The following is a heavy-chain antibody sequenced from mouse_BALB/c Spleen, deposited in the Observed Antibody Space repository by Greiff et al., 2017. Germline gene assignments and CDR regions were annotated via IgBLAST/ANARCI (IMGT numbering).Heavy chain of an antibody. CDR3: ARAYLDY. V-gene: IGHV5-17*02. CDR1: GFTFSSFG. CDR2: ISSGSSTI. J-gene: IGHJ4*01. D-gene: IGHD2-10*01. Sequence: EVKLVESGGGLVQPGGSRKLSCAASGFTFSSFGMHWVRQAPEKGLEWVAYISSGSSTIYYADTVKGRFTISRDNPKNTLFLQMTSLRSEDTAMYYCARAYLDYWGQGTSVTVSS.